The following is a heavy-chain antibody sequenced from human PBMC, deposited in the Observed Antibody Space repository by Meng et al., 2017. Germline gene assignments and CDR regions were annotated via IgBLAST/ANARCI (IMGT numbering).Heavy chain of an antibody. CDR3: VTAPITMVRGVIITKWFDP. CDR2: IYYSGST. D-gene: IGHD3-10*01. Sequence: VRLSEAGPWLVTPSQTLSLTCTSSGGSISSGGYYGSWIRQHPGKGLEWIGYIYYSGSTYYNPSLKSRVTISVDTSKNQFSLKLSSVTAADTAVYYCVTAPITMVRGVIITKWFDPWGQGTLVTVSS. J-gene: IGHJ5*02. CDR1: GGSISSGGYY. V-gene: IGHV4-31*04.